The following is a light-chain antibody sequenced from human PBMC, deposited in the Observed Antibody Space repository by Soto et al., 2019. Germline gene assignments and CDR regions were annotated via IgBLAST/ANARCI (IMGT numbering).Light chain of an antibody. CDR3: LLSYSHGVV. CDR2: ETD. V-gene: IGLV7-46*01. CDR1: TGTVTTGHY. J-gene: IGLJ3*02. Sequence: QAVVTQEPSLTVSPGGTVTLTCAASTGTVTTGHYSCWYQQKPGQAPRTLIYETDKKHSWTPDRFSGSLLRGRAALTLSGARPEDVADYYCLLSYSHGVVFGGGTQLTVL.